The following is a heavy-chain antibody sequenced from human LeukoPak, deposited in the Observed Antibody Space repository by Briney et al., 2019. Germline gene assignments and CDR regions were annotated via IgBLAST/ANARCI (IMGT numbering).Heavy chain of an antibody. D-gene: IGHD3-22*01. CDR3: ARAVYDSSGYYYVGDAFDI. Sequence: SETLSLTCTVSGGSISSGDYYWSWIRQPPGKGLEWIGYIDYSGSTYYNPSLKSRVTISVDTSKNQFSLKLSSVTAADTAVHYCARAVYDSSGYYYVGDAFDIWGQGTMVTVSS. V-gene: IGHV4-30-4*01. CDR2: IDYSGST. J-gene: IGHJ3*02. CDR1: GGSISSGDYY.